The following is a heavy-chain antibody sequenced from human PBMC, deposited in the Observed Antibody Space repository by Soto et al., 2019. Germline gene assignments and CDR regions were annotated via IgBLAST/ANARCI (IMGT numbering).Heavy chain of an antibody. J-gene: IGHJ6*03. CDR3: ARGQNFPYYYYMDV. Sequence: GGSLRLSCAASGFTFSDYYMSWIRQAPGKGLEWVSYISSSGSNIYYAESVKGRFTITRDNAKNSLYLQMNSLRAEETAVYYCARGQNFPYYYYMDVWGKGTTVTVSS. CDR2: ISSSGSNI. V-gene: IGHV3-11*01. CDR1: GFTFSDYY.